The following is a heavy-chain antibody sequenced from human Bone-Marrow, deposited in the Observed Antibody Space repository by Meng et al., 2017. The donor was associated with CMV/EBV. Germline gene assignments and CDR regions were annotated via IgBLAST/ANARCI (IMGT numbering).Heavy chain of an antibody. V-gene: IGHV4-30-4*08. CDR1: GSLRSGDYD. D-gene: IGHD6-13*01. J-gene: IGHJ4*02. CDR2: IFYSGST. CDR3: ARVRLGSSWYDYYFDY. Sequence: GSLRSGDYDWSWIRQPPGKGLEWIGHIFYSGSTYYNPSLKSRITISVDTSKNQFSLKLSSVIAADTAVYYCARVRLGSSWYDYYFDYWGQGTLVTVSS.